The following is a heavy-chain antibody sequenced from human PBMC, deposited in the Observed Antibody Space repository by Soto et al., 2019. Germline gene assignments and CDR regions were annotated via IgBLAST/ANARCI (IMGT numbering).Heavy chain of an antibody. Sequence: QLQLQESGPGLVKPSETLSLTCTVSGGSISSSSYYWGWIRQPPGKGLEWIGSIYYSGSTYYNPSLKSRVTISVDTSKNQFSLKLSSVTAADTAVYYCARHESDYDFWSGSAFIEYYYYYGMDVWGQGTTVTVSS. V-gene: IGHV4-39*01. CDR1: GGSISSSSYY. J-gene: IGHJ6*02. D-gene: IGHD3-3*01. CDR2: IYYSGST. CDR3: ARHESDYDFWSGSAFIEYYYYYGMDV.